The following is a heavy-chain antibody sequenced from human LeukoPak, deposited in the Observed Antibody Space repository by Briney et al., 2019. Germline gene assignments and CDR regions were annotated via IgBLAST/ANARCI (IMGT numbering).Heavy chain of an antibody. D-gene: IGHD3-16*01. Sequence: GGSLRLSCAASGFTFSSYWMNWARQAPGKGLEWVASINHNGSVNYYVDSVKGRFTISRDNAKNSLYQQMSNLRAEDTAVYFCARGGGLDVWGQGATVTVSS. CDR1: GFTFSSYW. CDR3: ARGGGLDV. V-gene: IGHV3-7*03. J-gene: IGHJ6*02. CDR2: INHNGSVN.